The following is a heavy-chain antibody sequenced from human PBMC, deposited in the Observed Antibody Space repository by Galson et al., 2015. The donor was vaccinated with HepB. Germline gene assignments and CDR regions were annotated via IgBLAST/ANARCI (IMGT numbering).Heavy chain of an antibody. D-gene: IGHD6-19*01. J-gene: IGHJ4*02. V-gene: IGHV3-30-3*01. CDR1: GFTFSSYA. CDR3: ARGGSGWDRSIPI. Sequence: SLRLSCAASGFTFSSYAMHWVRQAPGKGLGWVAVISYDGSNKYYADSVKGRFTISRDNSKNTLYLQMNSLRAEDTAVYYCARGGSGWDRSIPIWGQGTLVTVSS. CDR2: ISYDGSNK.